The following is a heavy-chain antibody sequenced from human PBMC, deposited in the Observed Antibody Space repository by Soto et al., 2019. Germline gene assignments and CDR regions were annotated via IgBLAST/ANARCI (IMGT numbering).Heavy chain of an antibody. CDR3: AKDLHYYGSGPDY. J-gene: IGHJ4*02. D-gene: IGHD3-10*01. V-gene: IGHV3-30*18. CDR1: GFTFSSYG. CDR2: ISYDGSNK. Sequence: QVQLVESGGGVVQPGRSLRLSCAASGFTFSSYGMHGVRQAPGKGLEWVAVISYDGSNKYYADSVKGRFTISRDNSKNTLYLQLNSLRAEDTAVYYCAKDLHYYGSGPDYWGQGTLVTVSS.